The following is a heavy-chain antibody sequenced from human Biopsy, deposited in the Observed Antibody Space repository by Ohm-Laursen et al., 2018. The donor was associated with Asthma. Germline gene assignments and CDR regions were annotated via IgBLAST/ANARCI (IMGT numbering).Heavy chain of an antibody. CDR2: INSVLGTT. Sequence: SVKVSCKSLGGTFNTYVIGWVRQAPGQGLEWMGGINSVLGTTTYPQKFQDRVTITADDSTSTVYMELSSLRSEDTAMYYCARKAGSCISRTCYSLDFWGQGTLVTVSS. CDR3: ARKAGSCISRTCYSLDF. V-gene: IGHV1-69*13. CDR1: GGTFNTYV. J-gene: IGHJ4*02. D-gene: IGHD2-2*01.